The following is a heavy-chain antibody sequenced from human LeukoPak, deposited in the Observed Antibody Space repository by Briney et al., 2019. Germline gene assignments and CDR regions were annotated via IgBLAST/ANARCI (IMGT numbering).Heavy chain of an antibody. CDR1: GFTVSSNY. D-gene: IGHD1-14*01. CDR3: ARGTGTTTTSTTDY. V-gene: IGHV3-66*01. CDR2: IYSGGST. Sequence: GGSLRLSCAASGFTVSSNYMSWVRQAPGKGLEWVSVIYSGGSTYYADSVKGRFTISRDNSKNTLYLQMNSLRAEDTAVYYCARGTGTTTTSTTDYWGQGTLVTVSS. J-gene: IGHJ4*02.